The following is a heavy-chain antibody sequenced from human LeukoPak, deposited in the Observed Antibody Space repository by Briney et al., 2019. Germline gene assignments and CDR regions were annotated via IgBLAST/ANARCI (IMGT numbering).Heavy chain of an antibody. CDR3: ATLVGADGN. CDR2: ISSSGSTI. D-gene: IGHD1-26*01. J-gene: IGHJ3*01. Sequence: GRSLRLSCAASGSTFSSYGMHWVRQAPGKGLEWVSYISSSGSTIYYADSVKGRFTISRDNAKNSLYLQMNSLRAEDTAVYYCATLVGADGNWGQGTMVTVSS. CDR1: GSTFSSYG. V-gene: IGHV3-48*04.